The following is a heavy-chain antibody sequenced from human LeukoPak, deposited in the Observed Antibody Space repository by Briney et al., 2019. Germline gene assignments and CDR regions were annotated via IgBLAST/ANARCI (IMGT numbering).Heavy chain of an antibody. Sequence: PGGSLRLSCAASGFTFSSYSMNWVRQAPGKGLEWVSSISSSTSYIYYADSVKGRFTISRDSAKNSLYLQMNSLRAEDTAVYYCARDSIAVTGDSYYYNMDVWGKGTTVTISS. CDR3: ARDSIAVTGDSYYYNMDV. D-gene: IGHD6-19*01. V-gene: IGHV3-21*01. J-gene: IGHJ6*03. CDR1: GFTFSSYS. CDR2: ISSSTSYI.